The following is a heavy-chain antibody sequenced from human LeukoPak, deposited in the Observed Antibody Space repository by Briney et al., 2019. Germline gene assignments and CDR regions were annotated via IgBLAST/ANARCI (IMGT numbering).Heavy chain of an antibody. CDR1: GYTFTGYG. CDR2: ISAYNGNT. J-gene: IGHJ6*03. CDR3: ARLGERFLEWPRIAYYYYYYMDV. Sequence: ASVKVSCKASGYTFTGYGISWVRQAPGQGLEWMGWISAYNGNTNYAQKLQGRVTMTTDTSTSTAYMELRSLRSDDTAVYYCARLGERFLEWPRIAYYYYYYMDVWGKGTTVTVSS. D-gene: IGHD3-3*01. V-gene: IGHV1-18*01.